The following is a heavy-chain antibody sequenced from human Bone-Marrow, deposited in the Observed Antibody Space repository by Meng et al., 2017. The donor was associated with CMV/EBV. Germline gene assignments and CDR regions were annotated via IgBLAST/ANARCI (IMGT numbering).Heavy chain of an antibody. CDR1: GGTFSSYA. J-gene: IGHJ6*02. Sequence: SVKVSCKASGGTFSSYAISWVRQAPGQGLEWMGGIIPIFGTANYAQKFQGRVTITTDESTSTPYMELSSLRSEDTAVYYCARDFWSGRPYYGMDVWGQGATVTVSS. CDR2: IIPIFGTA. V-gene: IGHV1-69*05. CDR3: ARDFWSGRPYYGMDV. D-gene: IGHD3-3*01.